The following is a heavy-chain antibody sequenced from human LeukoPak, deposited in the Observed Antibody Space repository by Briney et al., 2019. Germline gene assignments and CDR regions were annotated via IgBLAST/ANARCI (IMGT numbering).Heavy chain of an antibody. V-gene: IGHV3-30*02. CDR3: AKMFSSSSIYYYYYYMDV. D-gene: IGHD6-6*01. J-gene: IGHJ6*03. CDR2: IRSDGNKK. Sequence: GGSLRLSCAASGFTFSSYGMHWVRQAPDKGLEWVAFIRSDGNKKSYADPVKGRFTISRDNSKNTLYLQMNSLRAEDTALYYCAKMFSSSSIYYYYYYMDVWGKGTTVTVSS. CDR1: GFTFSSYG.